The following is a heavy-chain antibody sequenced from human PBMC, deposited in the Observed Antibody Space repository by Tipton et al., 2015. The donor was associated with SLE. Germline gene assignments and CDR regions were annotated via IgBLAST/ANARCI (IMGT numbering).Heavy chain of an antibody. CDR2: ISYSGST. CDR1: GGSISSGYYY. J-gene: IGHJ3*02. Sequence: TLSLTCTVSGGSISSGYYYWGWIRQPPGKGLEWIGSISYSGSTYYNTSLQSRVTISADMSKNHFSLRLSSVTAADTAVYFCATTDIWGPGTLVTVSS. V-gene: IGHV4-39*02. CDR3: ATTDI.